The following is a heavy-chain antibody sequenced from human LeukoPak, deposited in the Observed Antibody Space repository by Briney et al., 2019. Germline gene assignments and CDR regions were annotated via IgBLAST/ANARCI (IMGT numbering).Heavy chain of an antibody. V-gene: IGHV3-23*01. CDR3: ATLFPPNYYDRRGYSSTYNYYVRDF. CDR2: ISGSGGST. Sequence: GGSLRLSCAASGFTFSSYAMSWVRQAPGKGLEWVSAISGSGGSTYYADSVKGRFTISRDNSKNTLYLQMTSLKAEATPLYSGATLFPPNYYDRRGYSSTYNYYVRDFWAQGPTATAS. D-gene: IGHD3-22*01. CDR1: GFTFSSYA. J-gene: IGHJ6*02.